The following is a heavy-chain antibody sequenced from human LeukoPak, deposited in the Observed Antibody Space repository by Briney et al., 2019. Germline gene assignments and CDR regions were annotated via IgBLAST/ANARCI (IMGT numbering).Heavy chain of an antibody. V-gene: IGHV3-66*01. CDR3: ARDGSVVGATSYYYGMDV. Sequence: GGSLRLSCVASGFTFSTYGMNWVRQAPGKGLEWVSVIYSGGSTYYADSVKARFTISRDNSKNTLYLQMNSLRAEDTAVYYCARDGSVVGATSYYYGMDVWGQGTTVTVSS. CDR1: GFTFSTYG. D-gene: IGHD1-26*01. CDR2: IYSGGST. J-gene: IGHJ6*02.